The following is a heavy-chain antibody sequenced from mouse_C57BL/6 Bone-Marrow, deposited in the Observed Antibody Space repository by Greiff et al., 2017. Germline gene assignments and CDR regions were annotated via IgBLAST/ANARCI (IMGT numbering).Heavy chain of an antibody. CDR1: GFTFSDYG. Sequence: EVQMQQSGGGLVKPGGSLKLSCAASGFTFSDYGMHWVRQAPEKGLEWVAYISSGSSTIYYADTVKGRFTISRDNAKNTLFLQMTSLRSEDTAMYFCARGATVVAQLDYWGQGTTLTVSS. V-gene: IGHV5-17*01. CDR3: ARGATVVAQLDY. CDR2: ISSGSSTI. D-gene: IGHD1-1*01. J-gene: IGHJ2*01.